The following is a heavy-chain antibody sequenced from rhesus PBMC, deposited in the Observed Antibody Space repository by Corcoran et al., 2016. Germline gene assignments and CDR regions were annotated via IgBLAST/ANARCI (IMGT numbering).Heavy chain of an antibody. J-gene: IGHJ3*01. D-gene: IGHD1-44*02. V-gene: IGHV4-169*01. Sequence: QLQLQESGPGLVKPSETLSVTCAVSGGSISSSYWSWIRQAPRKGLEWIGYIYGSSSSTNYNHSLKSRVTLSIDTSEKQLSLKMGSVTTAEPAVYYCARGPYNSGSYNDAFDFWGQGLRVTVSS. CDR2: IYGSSSST. CDR1: GGSISSSY. CDR3: ARGPYNSGSYNDAFDF.